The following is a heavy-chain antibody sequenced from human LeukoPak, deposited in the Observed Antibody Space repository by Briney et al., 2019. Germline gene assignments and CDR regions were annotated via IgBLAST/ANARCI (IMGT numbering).Heavy chain of an antibody. V-gene: IGHV4-61*09. CDR3: ARQGSEGGDFDY. D-gene: IGHD3-16*01. J-gene: IGHJ4*02. Sequence: SQTLSLTRTVSGGSISSGSYYWSWIRQPAGKGLEWIGYIYYSGSTNYNPSLKSRVTISVDTSKNQFSLKLSSVTAADTAVYYCARQGSEGGDFDYWGQGTLVTVSS. CDR2: IYYSGST. CDR1: GGSISSGSYY.